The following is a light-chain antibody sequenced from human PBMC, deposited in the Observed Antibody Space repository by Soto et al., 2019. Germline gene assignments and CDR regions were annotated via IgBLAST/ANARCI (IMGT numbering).Light chain of an antibody. CDR3: QQYGSSPLT. Sequence: EIVLTQSPGTQSLSPGERATLSCGASQSVNSNSLAWYQQKPGQAPRLLFYAASNRATGVPDRFSGSGSGTDFTLTISRLEPEDFAVYHCQQYGSSPLTFGGGTKVEIK. CDR1: QSVNSNS. CDR2: AAS. V-gene: IGKV3-20*01. J-gene: IGKJ4*01.